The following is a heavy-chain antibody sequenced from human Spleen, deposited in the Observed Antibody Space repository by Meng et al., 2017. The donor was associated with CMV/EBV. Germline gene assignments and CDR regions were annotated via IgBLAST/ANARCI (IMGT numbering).Heavy chain of an antibody. D-gene: IGHD1-1*01. J-gene: IGHJ4*02. V-gene: IGHV1-18*01. CDR3: AREGYGRGDFDL. CDR1: GYTFTDHG. Sequence: ASVKVSCKASGYTFTDHGFSWVRQAPGQGLEWLGWISGYNGDTKYTQKLQGRITMTTDTSTSTAYMELRSLRSDDTAVYYCAREGYGRGDFDLWGQGTLVTVSS. CDR2: ISGYNGDT.